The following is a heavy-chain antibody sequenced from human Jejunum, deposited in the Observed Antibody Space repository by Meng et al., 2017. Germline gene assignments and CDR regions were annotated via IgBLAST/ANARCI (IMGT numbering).Heavy chain of an antibody. J-gene: IGHJ4*02. V-gene: IGHV4-4*02. CDR1: GGSIDSGVF. D-gene: IGHD2-15*01. Sequence: SETLSLTCTVSGGSIDSGVFWSWVRQAPGKGLEWLGQIRPGGSTHYNPSLDSRLTMSVDKSKNQFSLSLNSVTAADTAVYYCVRNDFYSGGTSYPHFDYWGQGTLVTVSS. CDR2: IRPGGST. CDR3: VRNDFYSGGTSYPHFDY.